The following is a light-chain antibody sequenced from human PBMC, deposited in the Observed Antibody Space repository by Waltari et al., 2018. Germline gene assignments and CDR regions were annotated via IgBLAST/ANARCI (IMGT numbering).Light chain of an antibody. CDR2: GAS. V-gene: IGKV3-20*01. J-gene: IGKJ1*01. CDR1: QSVSSSY. Sequence: EIVLTQSPGTLSLSPGERATLSCRASQSVSSSYLAGYQQTPGQAPRVLIHGASNRATGIPDRFSGSGSGTDFTLTISRLEPEDFAVYYCQQYGSSPWTFGQGTKVEIK. CDR3: QQYGSSPWT.